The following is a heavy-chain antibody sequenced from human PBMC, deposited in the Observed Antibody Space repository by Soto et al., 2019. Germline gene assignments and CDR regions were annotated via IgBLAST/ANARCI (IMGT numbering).Heavy chain of an antibody. CDR3: ARRGTGTTY. J-gene: IGHJ4*02. CDR2: IYYRGST. D-gene: IGHD1-7*01. V-gene: IGHV4-39*01. CDR1: GGSISSSSYY. Sequence: QLQLQESGPGLVKPSETLSLTCTVSGGSISSSSYYWGWIRQHPGKGLEWIGSIYYRGSTYYNPSLKSRVTISVDTSKNQFSLKLSSVTAADTAVYYCARRGTGTTYWGQGTLVTVSS.